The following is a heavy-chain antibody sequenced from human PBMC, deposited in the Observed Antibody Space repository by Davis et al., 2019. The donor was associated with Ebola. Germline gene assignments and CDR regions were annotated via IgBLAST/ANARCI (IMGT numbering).Heavy chain of an antibody. CDR2: IYYSGST. D-gene: IGHD2-15*01. CDR1: GGSISSYY. J-gene: IGHJ6*04. CDR3: ARDRVVGTTTHYYYGMDV. Sequence: PSETLSLTCTVSGGSISSYYWSWIRQPPGKGLEWIGYIYYSGSTNYNPSLKSRVTISVDTSKHQFSLKLSSVTAADTAVYYCARDRVVGTTTHYYYGMDVWGKGTTVTVSS. V-gene: IGHV4-59*01.